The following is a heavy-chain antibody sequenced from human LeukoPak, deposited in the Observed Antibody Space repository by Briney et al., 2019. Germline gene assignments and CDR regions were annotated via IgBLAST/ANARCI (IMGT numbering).Heavy chain of an antibody. V-gene: IGHV4-34*01. D-gene: IGHD3-3*01. J-gene: IGHJ1*01. CDR1: GGSFSGYY. CDR2: INHSGST. CDR3: ARGRGIFDFWSGYSSAEYFQH. Sequence: PSETLSLTCAVYGGSFSGYYWSWIRQPPGKGLEWIGEINHSGSTNYNPSLKSRVTISVDTSTNQFSLKLSSVTAADKAVYYCARGRGIFDFWSGYSSAEYFQHWGQGTLVTVSS.